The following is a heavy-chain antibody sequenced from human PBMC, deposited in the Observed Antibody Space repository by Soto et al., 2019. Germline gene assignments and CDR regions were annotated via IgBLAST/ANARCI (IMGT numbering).Heavy chain of an antibody. CDR3: AKFGHCSSTSCTEPPYYYYYGMDV. J-gene: IGHJ6*02. D-gene: IGHD2-2*01. CDR2: ISGSGGST. V-gene: IGHV3-23*01. CDR1: GFTFSSYA. Sequence: EVQLLESGGGLVQPGGSLRLSCAASGFTFSSYAMSWVRQAPGKGLEWVSAISGSGGSTYYADSMKGRFTISRDNSKNTLYLQMNSLRAEDTAVYYCAKFGHCSSTSCTEPPYYYYYGMDVWGQGTTVTVSS.